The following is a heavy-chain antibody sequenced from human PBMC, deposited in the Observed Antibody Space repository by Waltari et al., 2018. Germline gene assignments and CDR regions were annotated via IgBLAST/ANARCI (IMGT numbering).Heavy chain of an antibody. Sequence: QLQLQESGPGLVKPSETLSLTCTVSGGSISARRHYWGWIRQPAGKGLEWIGSIYYTGSTSYNPSLKSRVTISVDTSKNQFSLKLTSVTAADTAVYYCPRHGVIGTKIFDYWGQGTLVTVSS. CDR1: GGSISARRHY. V-gene: IGHV4-39*01. J-gene: IGHJ4*02. CDR3: PRHGVIGTKIFDY. CDR2: IYYTGST. D-gene: IGHD2-21*01.